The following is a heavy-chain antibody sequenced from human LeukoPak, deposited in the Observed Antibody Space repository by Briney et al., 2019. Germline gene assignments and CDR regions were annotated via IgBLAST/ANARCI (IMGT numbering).Heavy chain of an antibody. V-gene: IGHV3-48*02. Sequence: SGGSLKLSCAASGLTFSDSTMHWVRQAPGKGLQWVSYISITSRTTNYADSVKGRFTISRDSAKNSLYLQMNSLRDEDTAVYYCATEKAFAFDIWGQGTVVTVSS. CDR3: ATEKAFAFDI. J-gene: IGHJ3*02. CDR2: ISITSRTT. CDR1: GLTFSDST.